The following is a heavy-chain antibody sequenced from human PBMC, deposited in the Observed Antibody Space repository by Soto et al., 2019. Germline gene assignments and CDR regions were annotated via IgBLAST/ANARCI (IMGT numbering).Heavy chain of an antibody. D-gene: IGHD2-2*01. V-gene: IGHV3-23*01. Sequence: GGSLRLSCAASGFTFSSYAMSWVRQAPGKGLEWVSAISGSGGSTYYADSVKGRLTISRDNSKNTLYLQMNSLRAEDTAVYYCAKDKPNIVVVPAATDYWGQGTLVTVSS. CDR3: AKDKPNIVVVPAATDY. J-gene: IGHJ4*02. CDR1: GFTFSSYA. CDR2: ISGSGGST.